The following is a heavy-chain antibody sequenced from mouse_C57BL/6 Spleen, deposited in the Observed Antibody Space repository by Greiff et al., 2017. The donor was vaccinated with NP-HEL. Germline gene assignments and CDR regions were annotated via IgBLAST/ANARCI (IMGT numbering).Heavy chain of an antibody. CDR2: IYPGDGDT. CDR1: GYAFSSSW. J-gene: IGHJ3*01. V-gene: IGHV1-82*01. CDR3: ADYYDYDGGAFAY. D-gene: IGHD2-4*01. Sequence: VQLQQSGPELVKPGASVKISCKASGYAFSSSWMNWVKQRPGQGLEWIGRIYPGDGDTNYNGKFQGKATLTADKSSSTAYMQLSSLSSEDSAVYFCADYYDYDGGAFAYWGQGTLVTVSA.